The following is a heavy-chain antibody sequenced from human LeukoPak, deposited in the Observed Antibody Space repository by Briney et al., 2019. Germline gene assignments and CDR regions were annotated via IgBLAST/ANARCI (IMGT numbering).Heavy chain of an antibody. D-gene: IGHD3-10*01. V-gene: IGHV1-46*01. CDR2: INPSGGST. CDR1: GYTFTSYY. CDR3: ASSGSYYGTKVDY. Sequence: ASVKVSCKVSGYTFTSYYMHWVRQAPGQGLEWMGIINPSGGSTSYAQKFQGRVTITRDTSTSTVYMELSSLRSEDTAVYYCASSGSYYGTKVDYWGQGTLVTVSS. J-gene: IGHJ4*02.